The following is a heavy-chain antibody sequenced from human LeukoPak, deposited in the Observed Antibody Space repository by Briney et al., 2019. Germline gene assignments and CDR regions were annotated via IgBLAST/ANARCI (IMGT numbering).Heavy chain of an antibody. V-gene: IGHV3-74*01. J-gene: IGHJ6*04. D-gene: IGHD2-2*01. Sequence: GGSLRLSCAASGFTLSSYWMHWVREAPGKGLVWVSRFNSDGSSTSYADSVKGRFTISRDNAKNTLYLQMNSLRAEDTAVYYCARDLNIVVVPAAIGPPQYYYYGMDVWGKGTTVTVSS. CDR3: ARDLNIVVVPAAIGPPQYYYYGMDV. CDR2: FNSDGSST. CDR1: GFTLSSYW.